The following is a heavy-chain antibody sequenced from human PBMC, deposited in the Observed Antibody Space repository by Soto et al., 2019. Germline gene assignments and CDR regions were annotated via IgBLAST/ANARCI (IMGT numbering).Heavy chain of an antibody. Sequence: GGSLRLSCAASGFTFSDYYMSWIRQAPGKGLEWVSYISSSSSYTNYADSVKGRFTISRDNAKNSLYLQMNSLRAEDTAVYYCARWGIYCSSTSCYKPYYYGMDVWGQGTTVTVSS. V-gene: IGHV3-11*06. D-gene: IGHD2-2*02. CDR2: ISSSSSYT. CDR3: ARWGIYCSSTSCYKPYYYGMDV. CDR1: GFTFSDYY. J-gene: IGHJ6*02.